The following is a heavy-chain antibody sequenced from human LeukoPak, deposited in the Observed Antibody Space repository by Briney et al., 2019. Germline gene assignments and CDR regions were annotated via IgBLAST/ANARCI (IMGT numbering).Heavy chain of an antibody. J-gene: IGHJ4*02. Sequence: GGSLRLSCAASGFTFSSYWMSWVRQAPGKGLEWVANIKQDGSEKYYVDSVKGRFTISRDNAKNSLYLQMNSQRAEDTAVYYCARSLRYFDWLHTSYYFDYWGQGTLVTVSS. V-gene: IGHV3-7*01. CDR3: ARSLRYFDWLHTSYYFDY. D-gene: IGHD3-9*01. CDR1: GFTFSSYW. CDR2: IKQDGSEK.